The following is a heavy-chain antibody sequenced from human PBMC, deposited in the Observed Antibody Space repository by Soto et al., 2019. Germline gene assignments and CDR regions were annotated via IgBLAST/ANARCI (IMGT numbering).Heavy chain of an antibody. D-gene: IGHD6-6*01. CDR1: GGSISSSSYY. V-gene: IGHV4-39*01. CDR2: IYYSGST. J-gene: IGHJ4*02. CDR3: ARRRSIAARGIDY. Sequence: SETLSLTCTVSGGSISSSSYYWGWIRQPPGKGLEWIGSIYYSGSTYYNPSLKSRVTISVDTSKNQFSLKLSSVTAADTAVYYCARRRSIAARGIDYWGQGTLVTVSS.